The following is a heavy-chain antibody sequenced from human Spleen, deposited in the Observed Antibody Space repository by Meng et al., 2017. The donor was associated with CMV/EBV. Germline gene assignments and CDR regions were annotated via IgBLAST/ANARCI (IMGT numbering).Heavy chain of an antibody. Sequence: GGSLRLSCAASGFTFRSYAMNWVRQAPGKGLEWVSVIYSGGGITYYADSVKGRFIISRDNSKNTLYLQMNSLRAEDTAIYYCARPTSLAAAGANFDYWGQGTLVTVSS. V-gene: IGHV3-23*03. CDR2: IYSGGGIT. J-gene: IGHJ4*02. CDR3: ARPTSLAAAGANFDY. CDR1: GFTFRSYA. D-gene: IGHD6-13*01.